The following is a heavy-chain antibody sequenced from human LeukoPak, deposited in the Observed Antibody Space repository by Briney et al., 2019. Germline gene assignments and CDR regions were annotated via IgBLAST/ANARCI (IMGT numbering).Heavy chain of an antibody. Sequence: GGSLRLSCAASGFTFSSYSMNWVRQAPGKGLEWVSSISSSSAYIYYADSVKGRFTISRDNAENSLYLQMNSLRAEDTAVYYCAAAAPGTDWLDPWGQGTLVTVSS. D-gene: IGHD6-13*01. CDR3: AAAAPGTDWLDP. CDR2: ISSSSAYI. V-gene: IGHV3-21*01. J-gene: IGHJ5*02. CDR1: GFTFSSYS.